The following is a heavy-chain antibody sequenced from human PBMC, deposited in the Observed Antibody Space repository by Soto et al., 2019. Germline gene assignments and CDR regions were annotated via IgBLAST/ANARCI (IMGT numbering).Heavy chain of an antibody. D-gene: IGHD2-2*01. CDR2: IIPMFGIA. V-gene: IGHV1-69*08. Sequence: QVQLVQSGAEVQKPGSSLKVSCKGSGGTRYTITWVRQAPGQGIEWMGRIIPMFGIATYAQNFQGRVTISADKSTSTAYMELSSLRSEDTAVYYCARDSGRSDVVPAAISAMDVWGQGTTVTVSS. CDR1: GGTRYT. J-gene: IGHJ6*02. CDR3: ARDSGRSDVVPAAISAMDV.